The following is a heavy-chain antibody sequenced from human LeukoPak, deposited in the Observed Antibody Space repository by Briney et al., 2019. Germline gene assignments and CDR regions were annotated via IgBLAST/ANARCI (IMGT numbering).Heavy chain of an antibody. CDR3: ARALHSKYYSYMDV. CDR1: GGSISSGDYY. D-gene: IGHD4-11*01. V-gene: IGHV4-61*08. Sequence: SETLSLTCTVSGGSISSGDYYWSWIRQPPGKGLEWIGYIYYGGSTNYNPSLKSRVTISVDTSKNQFSLKLSSVTAADTAVYYCARALHSKYYSYMDVWGKGTTVTVSS. CDR2: IYYGGST. J-gene: IGHJ6*03.